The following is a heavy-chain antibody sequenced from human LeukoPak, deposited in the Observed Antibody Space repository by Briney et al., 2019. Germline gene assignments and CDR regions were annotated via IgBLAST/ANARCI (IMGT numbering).Heavy chain of an antibody. V-gene: IGHV1-18*01. J-gene: IGHJ4*02. Sequence: ASVKVSCKASGYTFTDYGITWVRQAPGQGLEWMGYISAYNGDIDYAQILQGRATMTTDTSTSTAYMELRSLTSDDTAVYDCARSHATTDSRGKNFADYGGEGSLVTVSS. CDR3: ARSHATTDSRGKNFADY. CDR1: GYTFTDYG. CDR2: ISAYNGDI. D-gene: IGHD3-22*01.